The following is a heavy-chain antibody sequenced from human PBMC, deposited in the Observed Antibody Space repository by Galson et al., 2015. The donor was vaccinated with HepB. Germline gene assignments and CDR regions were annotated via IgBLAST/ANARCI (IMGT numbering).Heavy chain of an antibody. CDR3: ARVASDFWGGSDVYFDY. V-gene: IGHV1-69*13. Sequence: SVKVSCKAAGGNFRSHAISWVRQAPGQGLEWMGGIIPIFGTANYPQRFRGRVTITADESTNTAYMELNSLRSEDTAVYYCARVASDFWGGSDVYFDYWGQGTLVTVSS. CDR1: GGNFRSHA. D-gene: IGHD3-3*01. CDR2: IIPIFGTA. J-gene: IGHJ4*02.